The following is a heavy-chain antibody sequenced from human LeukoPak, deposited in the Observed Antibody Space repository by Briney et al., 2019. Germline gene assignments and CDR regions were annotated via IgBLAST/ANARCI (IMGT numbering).Heavy chain of an antibody. V-gene: IGHV3-48*02. CDR3: ATIRSNDGSLPIDY. CDR1: GLTFRDFR. J-gene: IGHJ4*02. D-gene: IGHD2-15*01. Sequence: PGGPLRLSCEASGLTFRDFRMNGVPKPPGKGLEGLSYISSGGGTIWYADSVKGRFTSSRDNAKNSLYLQMSSLRDEDTAVYYCATIRSNDGSLPIDYWGRGTLVTVSS. CDR2: ISSGGGTI.